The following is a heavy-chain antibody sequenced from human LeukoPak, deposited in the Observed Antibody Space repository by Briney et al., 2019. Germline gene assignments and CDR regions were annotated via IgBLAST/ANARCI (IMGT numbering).Heavy chain of an antibody. CDR3: MSRLVPGFS. D-gene: IGHD4-11*01. CDR1: GFTFSECW. Sequence: PGGSLRLSCAASGFTFSECWMTWVRQAPGKGLERVANIKGDGSQTHYVDSVKGRFTISRDNAKNSVYLQMNSLRADDTAVYYCMSRLVPGFSWGQGILVIVSS. CDR2: IKGDGSQT. V-gene: IGHV3-7*01. J-gene: IGHJ4*02.